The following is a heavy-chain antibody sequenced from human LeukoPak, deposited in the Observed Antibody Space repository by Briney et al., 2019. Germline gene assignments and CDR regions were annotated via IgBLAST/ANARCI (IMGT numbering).Heavy chain of an antibody. D-gene: IGHD5-24*01. Sequence: GGSLRLSCAASGFTFSSYWMHWDRQAPGKGLVWVSRINTDGSSTSYADSVKGRFTISRDNAKNTLYLQMNSLRAEDTAVYYCARVRGGYNSAAFDIWGQGTMVTVSS. J-gene: IGHJ3*02. CDR1: GFTFSSYW. CDR3: ARVRGGYNSAAFDI. CDR2: INTDGSST. V-gene: IGHV3-74*01.